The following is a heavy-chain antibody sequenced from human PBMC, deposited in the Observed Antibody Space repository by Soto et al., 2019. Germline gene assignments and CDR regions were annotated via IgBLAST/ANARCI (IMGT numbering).Heavy chain of an antibody. J-gene: IGHJ2*01. CDR3: ARGGNGDNVGYWYFDL. CDR1: GYTFTTYY. CDR2: INPGGVSN. Sequence: QVQLVQSGAEVKKPGASVEDSCKASGYTFTTYYIHWVRHAPGQGLEWMGGINPGGVSNKYAQKFQDRVTMTSDTSTSSVYMDLSSLRSEDTAVYFCARGGNGDNVGYWYFDLWGRGTQVTVSP. V-gene: IGHV1-46*01. D-gene: IGHD4-17*01.